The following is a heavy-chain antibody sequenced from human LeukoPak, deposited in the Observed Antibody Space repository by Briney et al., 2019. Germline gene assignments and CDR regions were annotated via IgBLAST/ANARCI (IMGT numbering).Heavy chain of an antibody. J-gene: IGHJ4*02. D-gene: IGHD5-24*01. CDR3: ARSGAGYNVVY. CDR1: GYTFTSYD. CDR2: MNPNSGNT. Sequence: ASVAVSCKASGYTFTSYDINWLRQATGQGLEWMGWMNPNSGNTGYAQKFQGRVTMTRNTSISTAYMELTSPRSEAPAVYYCARSGAGYNVVYWGQGTLVTVSS. V-gene: IGHV1-8*01.